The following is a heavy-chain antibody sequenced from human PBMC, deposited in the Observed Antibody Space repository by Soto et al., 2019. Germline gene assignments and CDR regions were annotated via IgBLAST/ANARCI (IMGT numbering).Heavy chain of an antibody. CDR3: ARGPPDYCSGGSCYSAYMDV. J-gene: IGHJ6*03. CDR1: GYTFTGYY. CDR2: INPNSGGT. V-gene: IGHV1-2*04. D-gene: IGHD2-15*01. Sequence: ASVKVSCKASGYTFTGYYMHWVRQAPGQGLEWMGWINPNSGGTNYAQKFQGWVTMTRDTSISTAYMELSRLRSDDTAVYYCARGPPDYCSGGSCYSAYMDVWGKGTTVTVSS.